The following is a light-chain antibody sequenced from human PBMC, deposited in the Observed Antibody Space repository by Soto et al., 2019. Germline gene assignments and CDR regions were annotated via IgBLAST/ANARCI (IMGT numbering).Light chain of an antibody. Sequence: EIVMTQSPATLSLSPGDSATLSCRASQSVSSNLAWYQQKPGQAPRLLIYGAYTRATGIPARFSGSGSGTEFTLTISSLQSEDFAVYYCQQYNNWPPVTFGQGTKVDIK. CDR2: GAY. CDR3: QQYNNWPPVT. J-gene: IGKJ1*01. V-gene: IGKV3-15*01. CDR1: QSVSSN.